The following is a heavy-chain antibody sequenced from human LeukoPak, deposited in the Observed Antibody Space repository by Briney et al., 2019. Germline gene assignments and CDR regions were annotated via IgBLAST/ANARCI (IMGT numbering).Heavy chain of an antibody. CDR2: MNPNSGNT. D-gene: IGHD3-22*01. CDR3: ARGPTYYYGSSGRQALGY. Sequence: GASVKVSCKASGYTFTSYDINWVRQATGQGLEWMGWMNPNSGNTGYAQKFQGRVTMTRNTSISTAYMELSRLRSEDTAVYYCARGPTYYYGSSGRQALGYWGQGTLVTVSS. CDR1: GYTFTSYD. J-gene: IGHJ4*02. V-gene: IGHV1-8*01.